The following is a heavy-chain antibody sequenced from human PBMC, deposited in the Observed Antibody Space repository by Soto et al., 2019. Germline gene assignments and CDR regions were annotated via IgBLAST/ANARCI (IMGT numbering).Heavy chain of an antibody. Sequence: QVQLVESGGGVVQPGRSLRLSCAASGFTFNNYGMHWVRQAPGKGLEWVAVIWNDGNGYYYANSVKGRFTISRDNTKKPLYLQMSSLRAEDTAVYYCARRQISPPTRGAASARGGMDVWGQGTTVTVSS. D-gene: IGHD6-13*01. CDR1: GFTFNNYG. CDR2: IWNDGNGY. CDR3: ARRQISPPTRGAASARGGMDV. J-gene: IGHJ6*02. V-gene: IGHV3-33*01.